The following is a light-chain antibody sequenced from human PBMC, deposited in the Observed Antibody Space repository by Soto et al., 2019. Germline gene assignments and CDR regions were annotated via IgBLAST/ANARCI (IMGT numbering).Light chain of an antibody. V-gene: IGLV2-8*01. J-gene: IGLJ1*01. CDR2: EVT. Sequence: QSVLTQPPSASGSPGQSVTISCTGTSSDVGGYNYVSWYQQEPGKAPKLMIYEVTKRPSGVPDRFSGSKSGNTASLTVSGLQAEDEADYYCAEWDASLNGYVFRAGNKVTGL. CDR3: AEWDASLNGYV. CDR1: SSDVGGYNY.